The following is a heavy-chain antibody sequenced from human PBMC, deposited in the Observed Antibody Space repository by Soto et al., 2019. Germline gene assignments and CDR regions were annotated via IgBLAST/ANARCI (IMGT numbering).Heavy chain of an antibody. CDR1: PYSISSYY. Sequence: SETLSLTCSFSPYSISSYYLSWIRQPPEKGLEWIGYIYYSGTPNYNPSLKSRVTISLDTSKNQFSLKLSSVTAADTAVYYCARHKDRWGNTWSYYFDYWGQGALVTV. CDR2: IYYSGTP. J-gene: IGHJ4*02. D-gene: IGHD6-13*01. CDR3: ARHKDRWGNTWSYYFDY. V-gene: IGHV4-59*08.